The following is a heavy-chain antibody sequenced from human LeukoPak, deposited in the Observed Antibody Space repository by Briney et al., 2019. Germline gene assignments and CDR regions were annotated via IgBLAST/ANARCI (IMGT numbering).Heavy chain of an antibody. Sequence: GGSLRLSCAASGFTFSSYWMSWVRQAPGKGLEWVANIKQNGSEKYYVDSVKGRFTISRDNAKNSLYLQMNSLRAEDTAVYYCARGVQLWDDAFNIWGQGTMVTVSS. J-gene: IGHJ3*02. CDR2: IKQNGSEK. CDR1: GFTFSSYW. CDR3: ARGVQLWDDAFNI. D-gene: IGHD5-18*01. V-gene: IGHV3-7*01.